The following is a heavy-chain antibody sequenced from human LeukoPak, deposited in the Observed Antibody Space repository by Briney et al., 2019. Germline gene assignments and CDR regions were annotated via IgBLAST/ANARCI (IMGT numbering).Heavy chain of an antibody. CDR2: ISYDGSNK. Sequence: GGSLRLSCAASGFTFSSYGMHWVRQAPGKGLEWVAVISYDGSNKYYADSVKGRFTISRDNSKNTLYLQMNSLRAEDTAVYYCAKVAHIVVAKGAFDIWGQGTVVTVSS. CDR1: GFTFSSYG. CDR3: AKVAHIVVAKGAFDI. V-gene: IGHV3-30*18. J-gene: IGHJ3*02. D-gene: IGHD2-2*01.